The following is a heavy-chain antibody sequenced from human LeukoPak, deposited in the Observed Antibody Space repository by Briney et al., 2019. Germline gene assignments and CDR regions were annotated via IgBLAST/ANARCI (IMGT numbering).Heavy chain of an antibody. V-gene: IGHV3-7*05. CDR3: ARRFHVAMDV. CDR2: IKQDESEE. J-gene: IGHJ6*01. Sequence: HAGASLRLSCAASGLTFSTYWMIWVRQAPGKGREWVASIKQDESEESYVESVKGRFTISRDNAKRLLYLQLSSLRAEDRAVYYCARRFHVAMDVWGQGATVTVSS. CDR1: GLTFSTYW.